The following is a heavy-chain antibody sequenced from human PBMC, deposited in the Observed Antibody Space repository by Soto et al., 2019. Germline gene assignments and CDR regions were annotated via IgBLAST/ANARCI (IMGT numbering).Heavy chain of an antibody. D-gene: IGHD3-10*01. CDR2: IIPILGIA. Sequence: SVKVSCKASGGTFSSYTISWVRQAPGQGLEWMGRIIPILGIANYAQKFQGRVTITADKSTSTAYMELSSLRSEDTAVYYCAREGSYDTTFRYYGMDVWGQGTTVTSP. CDR3: AREGSYDTTFRYYGMDV. V-gene: IGHV1-69*04. CDR1: GGTFSSYT. J-gene: IGHJ6*02.